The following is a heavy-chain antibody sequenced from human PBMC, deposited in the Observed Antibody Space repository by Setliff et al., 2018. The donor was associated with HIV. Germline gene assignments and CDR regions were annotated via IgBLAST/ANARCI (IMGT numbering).Heavy chain of an antibody. Sequence: GGSLRLSCAASGFTFSTYWMHWVRQAPGKGLVWVSHINNDGRKTTYADSVKGRFTVSRDNTKNSLYLQMDGLRVEDTAVYYCARDGAYNIFTGLVAFDYWGQGTLVTVSS. CDR1: GFTFSTYW. D-gene: IGHD3-9*01. V-gene: IGHV3-74*03. CDR2: INNDGRKT. J-gene: IGHJ4*02. CDR3: ARDGAYNIFTGLVAFDY.